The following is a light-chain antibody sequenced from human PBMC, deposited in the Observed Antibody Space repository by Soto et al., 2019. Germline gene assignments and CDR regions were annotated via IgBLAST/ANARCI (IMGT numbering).Light chain of an antibody. J-gene: IGLJ1*01. Sequence: QSALTQPASVSGSPGQSITISCTGTSSDVGGYNYVSWYQQHPGKAPKLMIYDVSNRPSGVSNRFSGSKSGNTASLTISGLQAEGEADYYCRSYTSSSTYVFGTRTKVTVL. V-gene: IGLV2-14*01. CDR3: RSYTSSSTYV. CDR2: DVS. CDR1: SSDVGGYNY.